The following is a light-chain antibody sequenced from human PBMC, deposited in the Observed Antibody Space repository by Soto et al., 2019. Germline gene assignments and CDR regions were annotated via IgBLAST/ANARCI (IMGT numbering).Light chain of an antibody. V-gene: IGLV7-43*01. CDR1: TGAVTTGNY. CDR2: TTN. Sequence: QAVVTQEPSLTVSPGGTVTLTCASSTGAVTTGNYPSWFQQKPGQAPTTLIYTTNSRHSWTPARFSGSLLGGKAALTLSGVQPEDEADYYCLLYYGGAHLVFGGWTKLTVL. CDR3: LLYYGGAHLV. J-gene: IGLJ2*01.